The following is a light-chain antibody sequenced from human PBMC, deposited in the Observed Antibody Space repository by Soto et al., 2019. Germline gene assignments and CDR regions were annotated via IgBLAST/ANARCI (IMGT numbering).Light chain of an antibody. Sequence: EIVLTQSPGTLSLSPGERATFSCRASQSVSSSYIAWYQQKPGQAPRLLIYDASNRATGIPARFSGSGSGTDFTLTISSLEPEDFAVYYCQQRSNWPPLTFGGGTKVDI. V-gene: IGKV3-11*01. J-gene: IGKJ4*01. CDR2: DAS. CDR1: QSVSSSY. CDR3: QQRSNWPPLT.